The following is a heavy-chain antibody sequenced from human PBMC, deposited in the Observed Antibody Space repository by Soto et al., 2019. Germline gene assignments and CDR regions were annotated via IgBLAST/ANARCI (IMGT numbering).Heavy chain of an antibody. D-gene: IGHD6-19*01. V-gene: IGHV4-59*01. CDR2: IYYSGST. CDR3: ARTSPVAGGFDY. Sequence: SETLSLTCTVSGDSISSYYWTWIRQPPGKGLEWIGYIYYSGSTNYNPSLKSRVTISVDTSKNQFSLKLSSVTAADTAVYYCARTSPVAGGFDYWGQGTLVTVSS. J-gene: IGHJ4*02. CDR1: GDSISSYY.